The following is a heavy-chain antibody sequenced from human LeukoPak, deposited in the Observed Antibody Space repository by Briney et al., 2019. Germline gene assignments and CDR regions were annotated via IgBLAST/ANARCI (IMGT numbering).Heavy chain of an antibody. CDR3: ARSLLRSGYYLNWFDP. Sequence: SETLSLTCAVYGGSFSGYYWGWIRQPPGKGLEWIGEINHSGSTNCNPSLKSRVTISVDTSKNQFSLKLSSVTAADTAVYCCARSLLRSGYYLNWFDPWGQGTLVTVSS. D-gene: IGHD3-22*01. J-gene: IGHJ5*02. V-gene: IGHV4-34*01. CDR2: INHSGST. CDR1: GGSFSGYY.